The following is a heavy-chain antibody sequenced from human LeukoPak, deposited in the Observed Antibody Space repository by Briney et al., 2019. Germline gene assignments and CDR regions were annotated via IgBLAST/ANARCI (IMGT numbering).Heavy chain of an antibody. D-gene: IGHD2-15*01. V-gene: IGHV1-24*01. Sequence: ASVKVSCKVSGYTLTELSMHWVRQAPGEGLEWMGGSDPEDGETICAQKFQDRVTMTDDTSTDTAYMELSSLRSEDTAVYYCTTAGYCSGGGCYVGFDSWGQGTLVTVSS. J-gene: IGHJ4*02. CDR1: GYTLTELS. CDR3: TTAGYCSGGGCYVGFDS. CDR2: SDPEDGET.